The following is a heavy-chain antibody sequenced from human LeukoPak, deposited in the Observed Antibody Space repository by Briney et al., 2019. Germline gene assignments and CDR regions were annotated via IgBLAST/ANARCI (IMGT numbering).Heavy chain of an antibody. J-gene: IGHJ4*02. D-gene: IGHD6-6*01. Sequence: GGSLRLSCAASGFTFSSYGMHWVRQAPGKGLEWVAVISYDGSNKYYAASVEGRSTISSDNSKNTLYLQMNLLRADDTAVYYWAKDSRIAARLGYWGQGTLVTVSS. CDR3: AKDSRIAARLGY. CDR1: GFTFSSYG. CDR2: ISYDGSNK. V-gene: IGHV3-30*18.